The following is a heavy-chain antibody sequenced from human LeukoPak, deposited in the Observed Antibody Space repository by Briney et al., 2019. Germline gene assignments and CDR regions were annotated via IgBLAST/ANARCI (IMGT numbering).Heavy chain of an antibody. CDR1: GGSISSYY. J-gene: IGHJ6*02. V-gene: IGHV4-59*01. D-gene: IGHD3-3*01. CDR2: IYYSGSA. CDR3: ARESSAYYDFWSGYYTRGYYGMDV. Sequence: PSETLSLTCTVSGGSISSYYWSWIRQPPGKGLEWIGNIYYSGSANYNPSLKSRVTISIHTSKNQFSLKLSSVTAADTAVYYCARESSAYYDFWSGYYTRGYYGMDVWGQGTTVTVSS.